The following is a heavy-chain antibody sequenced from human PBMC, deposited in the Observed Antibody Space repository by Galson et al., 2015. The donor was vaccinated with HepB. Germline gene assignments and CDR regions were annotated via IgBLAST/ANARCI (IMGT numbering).Heavy chain of an antibody. CDR2: ISGSGGST. Sequence: SLRLSCAASGFTFSSYAMSWVRQAPGKGLEWVSAISGSGGSTYYADSVKGRFTISRDNSKNTLYLQMNSLRAEDTAVYYCAKDQRITMVRGADGWFDPWGQGTLVTVSS. CDR1: GFTFSSYA. CDR3: AKDQRITMVRGADGWFDP. D-gene: IGHD3-10*01. V-gene: IGHV3-23*01. J-gene: IGHJ5*02.